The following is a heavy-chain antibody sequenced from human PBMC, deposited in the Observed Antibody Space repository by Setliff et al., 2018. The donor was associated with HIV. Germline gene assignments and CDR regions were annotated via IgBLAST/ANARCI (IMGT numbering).Heavy chain of an antibody. CDR2: MNPNSGVS. D-gene: IGHD2-8*01. V-gene: IGHV1-8*01. Sequence: AASVKVSCKASATFTNVDIHWLRRATGQGLEWMGWMNPNSGVSGYGQKFQGRVTMTRDTSISTAYMELSSLTSEDTAVYYCARDQRYCTNALCPEALDVWGKGTTVTVSS. CDR1: ATFTNVD. J-gene: IGHJ6*04. CDR3: ARDQRYCTNALCPEALDV.